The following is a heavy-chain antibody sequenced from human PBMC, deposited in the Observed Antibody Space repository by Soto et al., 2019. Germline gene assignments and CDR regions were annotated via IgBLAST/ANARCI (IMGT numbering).Heavy chain of an antibody. CDR3: ARHHVRGRTIAGAAEF. V-gene: IGHV4-34*01. J-gene: IGHJ4*02. Sequence: PSETLSLTCPVSGGSISCYYWSWICQPPGKGLEWIGEINHSGNTNYNPSLKSRVTISVDTSKNQLFLNLSSVTAADTAMYYCARHHVRGRTIAGAAEFWGQGTLVTVSS. CDR2: INHSGNT. D-gene: IGHD6-13*01. CDR1: GGSISCYY.